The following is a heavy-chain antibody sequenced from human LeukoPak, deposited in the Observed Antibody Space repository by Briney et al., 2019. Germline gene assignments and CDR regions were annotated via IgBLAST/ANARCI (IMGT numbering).Heavy chain of an antibody. CDR3: ARHIVVVRGDAFDI. CDR1: GYTFTSYG. Sequence: ASVKVSCKASGYTFTSYGIRWLRQAPGQGLEWMGWISAYNGNTNYAQKPQGRVTMTTDTSTSTAYMELRSLRSDDTAVYYCARHIVVVRGDAFDIWGQGTMVTVSS. J-gene: IGHJ3*02. D-gene: IGHD2-21*01. V-gene: IGHV1-18*01. CDR2: ISAYNGNT.